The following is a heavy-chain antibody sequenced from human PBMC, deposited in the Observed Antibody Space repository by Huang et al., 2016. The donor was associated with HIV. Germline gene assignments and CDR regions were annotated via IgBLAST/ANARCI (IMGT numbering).Heavy chain of an antibody. Sequence: QVQLVEFGGGVVQPGRSLRLSCAASGFTFRSYAVHCVRQAPGKGLEWVAVISYDGSNKYYADSVKGRFTISRDNSKNTLYLQMNSLRAEDTAVYYCARDLHSGSYYSGAFDIWGQGTMVTVSS. CDR1: GFTFRSYA. V-gene: IGHV3-30-3*01. J-gene: IGHJ3*02. CDR3: ARDLHSGSYYSGAFDI. D-gene: IGHD1-26*01. CDR2: ISYDGSNK.